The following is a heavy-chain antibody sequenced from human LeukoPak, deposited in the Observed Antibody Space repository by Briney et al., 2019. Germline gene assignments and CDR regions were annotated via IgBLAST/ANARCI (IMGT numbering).Heavy chain of an antibody. V-gene: IGHV4-30-2*01. CDR3: ARDSPRSGSRDY. D-gene: IGHD1-26*01. Sequence: PSETLSLTCTVSGGSISSSSYYWSWIRQPPGKGLEWIGYIYHSGSTYYNPSLKSRVTISVDRYKNQFSLRLSSVTAADTAVYYCARDSPRSGSRDYWGQGTLVTVPS. CDR2: IYHSGST. CDR1: GGSISSSSYY. J-gene: IGHJ4*02.